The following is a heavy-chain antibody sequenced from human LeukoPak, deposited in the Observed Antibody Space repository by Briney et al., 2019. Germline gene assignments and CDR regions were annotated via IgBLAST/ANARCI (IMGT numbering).Heavy chain of an antibody. J-gene: IGHJ4*02. V-gene: IGHV3-30*04. CDR1: GFTFSSYE. Sequence: GGSLRLSCAASGFTFSSYEMNWVRQAPGKGLEWVAVISYDGSNKYYADSVKGRFTISRDNGKNSLYLQLNSLRAEDTAVYYCATDRGFASFDYWGQGTLVTVSS. D-gene: IGHD3-3*01. CDR3: ATDRGFASFDY. CDR2: ISYDGSNK.